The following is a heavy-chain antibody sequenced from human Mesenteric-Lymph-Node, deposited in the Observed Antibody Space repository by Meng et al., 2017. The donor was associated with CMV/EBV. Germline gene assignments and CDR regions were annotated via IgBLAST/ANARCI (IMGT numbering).Heavy chain of an antibody. V-gene: IGHV3-66*02. D-gene: IGHD6-25*01. Sequence: GEALKISCAAAGFTVSSNYMSWVRQAPGKGLEWVSVIYSGSSTYYADSVKGRFTISRDNSKNTRYLQMNSLRAEDTAVYYCARAWGGYSSGWYDLWGQGTLVTVSS. J-gene: IGHJ5*02. CDR3: ARAWGGYSSGWYDL. CDR2: IYSGSST. CDR1: GFTVSSNY.